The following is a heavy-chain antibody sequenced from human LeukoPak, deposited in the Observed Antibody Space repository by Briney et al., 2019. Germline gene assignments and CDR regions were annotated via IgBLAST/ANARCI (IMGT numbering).Heavy chain of an antibody. Sequence: ASVKVSCKASGGTFSSYAISWVQQAPGQGLEWMGWINPNSGGTKDAQKFQGRVTMTRDTSISTAYMELSRLRSDDTAVYYCARSVEQLANFDYWGQGTLVTVSS. D-gene: IGHD6-13*01. V-gene: IGHV1-2*02. CDR3: ARSVEQLANFDY. J-gene: IGHJ4*02. CDR1: GGTFSSYA. CDR2: INPNSGGT.